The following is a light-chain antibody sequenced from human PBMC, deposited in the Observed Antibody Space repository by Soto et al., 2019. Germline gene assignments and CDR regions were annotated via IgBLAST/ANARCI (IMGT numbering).Light chain of an antibody. CDR1: QSVSSTY. CDR2: GAS. V-gene: IGKV3-20*01. CDR3: QQYGRSSLA. Sequence: EIVLTQSPGTLSLSPGERATLSCRASQSVSSTYLAWYQQKPGQAPRLLIYGASSRASGIPDRFSGSGSGTDFTLTISRLDPDDFAVYYWQQYGRSSLAFGPGTKVDIK. J-gene: IGKJ3*01.